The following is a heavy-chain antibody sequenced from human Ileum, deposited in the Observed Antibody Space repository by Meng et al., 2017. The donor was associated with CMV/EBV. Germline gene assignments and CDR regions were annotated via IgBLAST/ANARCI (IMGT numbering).Heavy chain of an antibody. V-gene: IGHV4-34*01. D-gene: IGHD3-3*01. Sequence: VQLQQWGAGLLKPSETLSLMCAVYGGSFSEYHWSWIRQPPGKGLEWIGEINHGGSSNYNPSLKSRVTISVDRSRNQVSLKLTSVTAADTAVYYCARASPQRRFLSYWGQGTLVTVFS. J-gene: IGHJ4*02. CDR3: ARASPQRRFLSY. CDR1: GGSFSEYH. CDR2: INHGGSS.